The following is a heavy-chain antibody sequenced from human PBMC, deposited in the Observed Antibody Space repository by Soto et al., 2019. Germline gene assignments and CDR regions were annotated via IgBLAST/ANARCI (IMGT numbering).Heavy chain of an antibody. D-gene: IGHD6-19*01. CDR3: ARQWLDSYYFDY. V-gene: IGHV3-64*01. J-gene: IGHJ4*02. CDR1: GFTFSSYA. CDR2: ISSNGGST. Sequence: EVQLVESGGGLVQPGGSLRLSCAASGFTFSSYAMHWVRQAPGKGLEYVSAISSNGGSTYYANSVKGRFTISRDKSKHTLYLQMGSLRAEDMAVYYCARQWLDSYYFDYWGQGTLVTVSS.